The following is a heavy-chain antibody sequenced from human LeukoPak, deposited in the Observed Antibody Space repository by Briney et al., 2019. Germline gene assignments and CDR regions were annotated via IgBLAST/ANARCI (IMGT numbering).Heavy chain of an antibody. CDR2: IYYSGST. D-gene: IGHD3-10*01. CDR1: GGSISSSSYY. V-gene: IGHV4-39*01. Sequence: SETLSLTCTVCGGSISSSSYYWGWIRQPPGKGLEWIGSIYYSGSTYYHPSLKSRVTISVDTSKNQFSLKLSSVTAADTAVYYCAEYGSGSYYIPGSFDYWGQARLLTDSS. J-gene: IGHJ4*02. CDR3: AEYGSGSYYIPGSFDY.